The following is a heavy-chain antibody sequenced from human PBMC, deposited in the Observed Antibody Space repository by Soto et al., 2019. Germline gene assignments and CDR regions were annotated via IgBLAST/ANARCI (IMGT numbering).Heavy chain of an antibody. Sequence: QSGSYAGEPTQTLTLTCAFSGFSLTTGGMCVSWIRQPPGKALEWLARIDWDDDKFYTTSLKTRLTISKDTSKNQVVLTLTNMDPVDTATYYCARIPTVCSDTECYAFDSWGQGIPVTVSS. J-gene: IGHJ4*02. CDR2: IDWDDDK. CDR3: ARIPTVCSDTECYAFDS. V-gene: IGHV2-70*17. D-gene: IGHD2-2*01. CDR1: GFSLTTGGMC.